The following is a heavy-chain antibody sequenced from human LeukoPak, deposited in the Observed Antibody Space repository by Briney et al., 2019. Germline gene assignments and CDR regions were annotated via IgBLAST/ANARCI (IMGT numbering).Heavy chain of an antibody. Sequence: PVGSLRLSCAASGFTVSSNYMNWVRQAPGKGLEWVSLIHSGGSTYYADSVKGRFIISRDNSKNTLYLQMNSLRAEDTAVYYCARDLGSLGYFDYWGQGTLVTVSS. CDR2: IHSGGST. D-gene: IGHD3-16*01. J-gene: IGHJ4*02. V-gene: IGHV3-53*01. CDR3: ARDLGSLGYFDY. CDR1: GFTVSSNY.